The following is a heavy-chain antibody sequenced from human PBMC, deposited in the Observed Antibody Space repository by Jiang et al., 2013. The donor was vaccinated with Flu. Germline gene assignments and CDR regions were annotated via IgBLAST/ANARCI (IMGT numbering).Heavy chain of an antibody. D-gene: IGHD1-26*01. CDR1: GDSITDNTYY. CDR3: ARHRAGALRYFDY. J-gene: IGHJ4*02. CDR2: IYYTGNT. V-gene: IGHV4-39*01. Sequence: LSLSCSVSGDSITDNTYYWDWVRQPPGRGLEWIGTIYYTGNTYYNPSLKSRLTISADTSKNSFSLTLTSATAADTAIYYCARHRAGALRYFDYWGQGTLVTVSS.